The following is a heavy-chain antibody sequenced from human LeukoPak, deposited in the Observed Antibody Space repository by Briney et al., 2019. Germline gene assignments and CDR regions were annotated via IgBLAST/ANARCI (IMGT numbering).Heavy chain of an antibody. CDR1: GFTFSSYG. D-gene: IGHD6-19*01. V-gene: IGHV3-30*18. CDR2: ISYDGSNK. CDR3: AKDQQWLVLALSLDY. J-gene: IGHJ4*02. Sequence: GGSLRLSCAASGFTFSSYGMHWVRQAPGKGLEWVAVISYDGSNKYYADSVKGRFTISRDNSKNTLYLQMNSLRAEDTAVYYCAKDQQWLVLALSLDYWGQGTLVTVSS.